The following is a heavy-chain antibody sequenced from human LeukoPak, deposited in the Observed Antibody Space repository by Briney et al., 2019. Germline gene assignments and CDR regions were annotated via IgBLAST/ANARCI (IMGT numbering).Heavy chain of an antibody. J-gene: IGHJ4*02. D-gene: IGHD6-13*01. CDR1: GGSISSYY. CDR3: ARVWSSSWFDY. V-gene: IGHV4-59*01. Sequence: PSETLSLTCTVSGGSISSYYWSWIRQPAGKGLEWIGYIYYSGSTNYNPSLKSRVTISVDTSKNQFSLKLSSVTAADTAVYYCARVWSSSWFDYWGQGTLVTVSS. CDR2: IYYSGST.